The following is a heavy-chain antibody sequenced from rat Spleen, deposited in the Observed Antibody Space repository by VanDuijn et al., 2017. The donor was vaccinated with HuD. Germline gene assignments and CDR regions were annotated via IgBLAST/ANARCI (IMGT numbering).Heavy chain of an antibody. CDR3: TREHNWGFDY. J-gene: IGHJ2*01. D-gene: IGHD5-1*01. CDR1: GFSLIGNN. Sequence: QVQLKESGPGLVQPSQTLSLTCTVSGFSLIGNNVHWVRQPPGKGLEWMGRMRYDGDTYYNSALKSRLSISRDTSKNQVFLKMNSLQTDDTAIYYCTREHNWGFDYWGQGVMVTVSS. CDR2: MRYDGDT. V-gene: IGHV2S30*01.